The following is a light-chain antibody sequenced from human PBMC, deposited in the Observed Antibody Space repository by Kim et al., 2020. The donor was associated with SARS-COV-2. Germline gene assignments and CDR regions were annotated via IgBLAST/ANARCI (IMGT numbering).Light chain of an antibody. CDR2: DAS. V-gene: IGKV1-13*02. Sequence: AIQLTQSPSSLSASVGDRVTSTCRASQDIISALAWYQQKPGKPPKLLIYDASSLESGVPSRFSGSGSGTDFTLTISSLQAEDFATYYCQQFNSYPYTFGQGTKLEI. J-gene: IGKJ2*01. CDR1: QDIISA. CDR3: QQFNSYPYT.